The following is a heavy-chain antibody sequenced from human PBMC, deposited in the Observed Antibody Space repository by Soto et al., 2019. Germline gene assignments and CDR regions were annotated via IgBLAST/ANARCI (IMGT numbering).Heavy chain of an antibody. D-gene: IGHD6-13*01. V-gene: IGHV4-59*01. J-gene: IGHJ5*02. CDR1: GGSISSYY. CDR3: ARDSNSQNWFDP. CDR2: IYYSGTT. Sequence: SETLSLTCTVSGGSISSYYWSWIRQPPGKGLEWIGYIYYSGTTNYNPSLKSRVSISVDTSKNQFSLKLSSVTAADTAVYYCARDSNSQNWFDPWGQGTLVTVSS.